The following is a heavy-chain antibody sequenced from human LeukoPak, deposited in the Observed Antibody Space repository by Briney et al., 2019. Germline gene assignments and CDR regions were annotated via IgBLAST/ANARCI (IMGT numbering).Heavy chain of an antibody. CDR3: AKDRDRCFQH. Sequence: GGSLRLSFAAPGLTFSSYALSWARQAPGKGLEWVSAISGSGGSTYYADSVKGRFTISRDNSKNTLYLQMNSLRAEDTAVYYCAKDRDRCFQHWGQGTLVTVSS. D-gene: IGHD2-15*01. CDR1: GLTFSSYA. V-gene: IGHV3-23*01. CDR2: ISGSGGST. J-gene: IGHJ1*01.